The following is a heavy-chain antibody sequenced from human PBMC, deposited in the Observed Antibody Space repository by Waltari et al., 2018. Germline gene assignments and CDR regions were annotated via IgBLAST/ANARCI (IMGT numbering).Heavy chain of an antibody. J-gene: IGHJ4*02. CDR1: GGSFSGYY. V-gene: IGHV4-34*01. CDR3: ARVKYSSSSLFDY. D-gene: IGHD6-6*01. CDR2: INHSGST. Sequence: QVQLPQWGAGLLTPSETLSLPCAVYGGSFSGYYWSWIRQPPGKGLEWIGEINHSGSTNYNPSLKSRVTISVDTSKNQFSLKLSSVTAADTAVYYCARVKYSSSSLFDYWGQGTLVTVSS.